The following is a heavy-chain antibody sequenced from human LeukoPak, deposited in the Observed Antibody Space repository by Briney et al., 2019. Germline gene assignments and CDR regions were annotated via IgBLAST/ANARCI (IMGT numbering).Heavy chain of an antibody. J-gene: IGHJ4*02. CDR1: GYTFTSYG. CDR3: ARDVGWGSGSYYDAEDFDY. V-gene: IGHV1-18*01. D-gene: IGHD1-26*01. CDR2: ISAYNGNT. Sequence: ASVKVSCKASGYTFTSYGISWVRQAPGQGLEWMGWISAYNGNTNYAQKLKGRVTMTTDTSTSTAYMELRSLRSDDTAVYYCARDVGWGSGSYYDAEDFDYWGQGTLVTVSS.